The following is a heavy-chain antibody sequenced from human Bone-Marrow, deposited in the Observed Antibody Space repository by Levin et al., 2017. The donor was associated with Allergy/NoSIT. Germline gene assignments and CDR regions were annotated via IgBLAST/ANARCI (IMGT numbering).Heavy chain of an antibody. V-gene: IGHV3-30*04. CDR3: ARDKPSVTGFNYYGMDV. D-gene: IGHD5-24*01. CDR1: GFTFSSHP. J-gene: IGHJ6*02. CDR2: TSSDGSNK. Sequence: LSLTCAASGFTFSSHPMYWVRQTPGRGLEWVAATSSDGSNKYYADSVKGRFTISRDNSRNTLFLQVNSLKSADTAVYYCARDKPSVTGFNYYGMDVWGQGTTVIVSS.